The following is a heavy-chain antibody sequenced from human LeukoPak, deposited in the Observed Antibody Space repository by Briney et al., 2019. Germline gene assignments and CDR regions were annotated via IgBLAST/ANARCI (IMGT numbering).Heavy chain of an antibody. CDR1: GFTFSTHS. CDR3: AREGGNGGEGYFDY. D-gene: IGHD3-16*01. V-gene: IGHV3-48*04. CDR2: ITSSGDTI. Sequence: GGSLRLSCAASGFTFSTHSMYWVRQAPGKGLEWVSYITSSGDTIYYADSVKGRFTISRDIPENSVDLQMNSLRAEDTAVYYCAREGGNGGEGYFDYWGQGTLVTVSS. J-gene: IGHJ4*02.